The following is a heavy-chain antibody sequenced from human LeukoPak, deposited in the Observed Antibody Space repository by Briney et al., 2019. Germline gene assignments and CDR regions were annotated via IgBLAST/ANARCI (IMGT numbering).Heavy chain of an antibody. J-gene: IGHJ4*02. D-gene: IGHD4-11*01. CDR3: AKSYFDYSTYYSYYFNL. Sequence: SETLSLTCTVSGGSISGGYWSWIRQPPGRGLEWIGYVYTSGSTNYNPSLKSRVTISVDTSKSQFALKLSSVTAADTAVYYCAKSYFDYSTYYSYYFNLWGQGALVTISS. V-gene: IGHV4-4*09. CDR1: GGSISGGY. CDR2: VYTSGST.